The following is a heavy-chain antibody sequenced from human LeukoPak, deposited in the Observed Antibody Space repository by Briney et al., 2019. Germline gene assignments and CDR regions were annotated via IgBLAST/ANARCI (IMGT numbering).Heavy chain of an antibody. CDR3: ARAWATDYYDSSGYDY. CDR2: IYYTGIT. V-gene: IGHV4-31*03. CDR1: GGSISSGSHY. D-gene: IGHD3-22*01. J-gene: IGHJ4*02. Sequence: SETLSLTCSVSGGSISSGSHYYNWIRQHPGKGLEWIGYIYYTGITSYNPSLNSRVTMSVDTSMNQLSLRVTSLTDADTAVYYCARAWATDYYDSSGYDYWGQGTLVTVSS.